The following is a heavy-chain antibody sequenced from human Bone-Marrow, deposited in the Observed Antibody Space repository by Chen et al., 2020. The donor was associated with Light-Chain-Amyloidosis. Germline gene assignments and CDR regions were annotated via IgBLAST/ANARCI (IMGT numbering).Heavy chain of an antibody. D-gene: IGHD5-12*01. CDR3: ARRRDGYNFGY. J-gene: IGHJ4*02. CDR2: IYPDDSCA. Sequence: EVQLEQSGPEVKKPGESLKISCKGSGYTFPNYWIGWVRQMPGKGLEWMGVIYPDDSCAIYSPSFEGQVTISADKSITTAYLQWRSLNASDTAMYYCARRRDGYNFGYWGQGTLVTVSS. CDR1: GYTFPNYW. V-gene: IGHV5-51*01.